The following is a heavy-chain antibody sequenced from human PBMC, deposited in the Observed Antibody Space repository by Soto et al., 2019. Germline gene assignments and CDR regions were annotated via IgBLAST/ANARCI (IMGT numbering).Heavy chain of an antibody. CDR3: AKAGGIAVPGTHLDY. D-gene: IGHD6-19*01. CDR2: ISGSGGST. CDR1: GFTFSSYA. Sequence: EVQLLESGGGSVQPGGSLRLSCAASGFTFSSYAMSWVRQAPGTGLEWVSAISGSGGSTNYADSVEGQFTSSRDNSKNTLYLKMSSLRAEDTAVYYCAKAGGIAVPGTHLDYWGQGTLVTVSS. J-gene: IGHJ4*02. V-gene: IGHV3-23*01.